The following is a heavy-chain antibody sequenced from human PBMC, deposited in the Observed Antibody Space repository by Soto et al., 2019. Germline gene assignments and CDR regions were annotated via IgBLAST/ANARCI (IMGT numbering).Heavy chain of an antibody. Sequence: QGQLVQSGADVKKPGASVKVSCKVSVHTRTELSMHWVRQAPGKGLEWTGGFDPEDGETIYAQKFQGRVTMTEDTSTDTAYMELSSLRSEDTAVYYCATQVRSRSCYLAGWFDPWGQGTLVTVSS. D-gene: IGHD2-2*01. V-gene: IGHV1-24*01. CDR1: VHTRTELS. CDR2: FDPEDGET. CDR3: ATQVRSRSCYLAGWFDP. J-gene: IGHJ5*02.